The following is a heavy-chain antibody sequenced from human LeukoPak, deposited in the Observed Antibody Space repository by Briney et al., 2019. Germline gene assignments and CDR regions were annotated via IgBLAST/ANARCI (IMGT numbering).Heavy chain of an antibody. CDR1: GGSISSYY. J-gene: IGHJ4*02. V-gene: IGHV4-4*07. CDR2: IYSSGST. CDR3: VTDRSGSYDY. Sequence: SETLSLTCTVSGGSISSYYWNWIRQPAGKGLEWIGRIYSSGSTNYNPSLKSRVTMSVDTSKNQFSLKVSSVTAADTAVYYCVTDRSGSYDYWGQGILVTVSS. D-gene: IGHD1-26*01.